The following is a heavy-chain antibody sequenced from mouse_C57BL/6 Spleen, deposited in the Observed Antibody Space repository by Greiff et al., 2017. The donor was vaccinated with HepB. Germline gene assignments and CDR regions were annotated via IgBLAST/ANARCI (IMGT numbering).Heavy chain of an antibody. CDR2: ISSGSSTI. CDR3: ARKTAWDWYFDV. J-gene: IGHJ1*03. Sequence: EVMLVESGGGLVKPGGSLKLSCAASGFTFSDYGMHWVRQAPEKGLEWVAYISSGSSTIYYADTVKGRFTISRDNAKNTLFLQMTSLRSEDTAMYYCARKTAWDWYFDVWGTGTTVTVSS. D-gene: IGHD4-1*01. V-gene: IGHV5-17*01. CDR1: GFTFSDYG.